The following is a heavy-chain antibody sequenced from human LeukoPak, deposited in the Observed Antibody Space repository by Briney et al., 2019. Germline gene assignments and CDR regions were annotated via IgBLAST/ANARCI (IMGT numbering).Heavy chain of an antibody. V-gene: IGHV3-21*01. Sequence: PGGSLRLSCATSGFTFSSYSMNWFRQAPGKGLEWVSSISRDSNYIYHADSVRGRFTTSRDNAKNSLYLQMDSLRAEDTAVYFCARGSDRGWSSTSCPRDYWGQGILVTISS. CDR3: ARGSDRGWSSTSCPRDY. J-gene: IGHJ4*02. CDR1: GFTFSSYS. CDR2: ISRDSNYI. D-gene: IGHD2-2*01.